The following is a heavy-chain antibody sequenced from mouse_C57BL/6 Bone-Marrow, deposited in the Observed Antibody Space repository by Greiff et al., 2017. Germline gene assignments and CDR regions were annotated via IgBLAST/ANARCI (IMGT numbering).Heavy chain of an antibody. D-gene: IGHD2-5*01. CDR2: IYPGSGST. Sequence: QVQLLQPGAELVKPGASVKMSCKASGYTFTSYWITWVKQSPGQGLEWIGDIYPGSGSTNYNEKFKSKATLTVETSSSTAYMQLSSLTSEDSAVYYCARPYYSNYWYFDVWGTGTTVTVAS. V-gene: IGHV1-55*01. J-gene: IGHJ1*03. CDR3: ARPYYSNYWYFDV. CDR1: GYTFTSYW.